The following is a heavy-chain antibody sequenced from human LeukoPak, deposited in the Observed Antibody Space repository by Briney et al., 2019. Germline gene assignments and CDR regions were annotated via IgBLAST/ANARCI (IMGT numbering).Heavy chain of an antibody. D-gene: IGHD2-2*01. CDR2: ISGSGGST. Sequence: SGGSLRLSCAASGFTFSSYAMSWVRQAPGKGLEWVSAISGSGGSTYYADSVKGRFTISRDNSKNTLYLQMNSLRAEDTAVYYCAKGLAWDIVVVPAAPSFDYWGQGTLVTVSS. CDR3: AKGLAWDIVVVPAAPSFDY. V-gene: IGHV3-23*01. J-gene: IGHJ4*02. CDR1: GFTFSSYA.